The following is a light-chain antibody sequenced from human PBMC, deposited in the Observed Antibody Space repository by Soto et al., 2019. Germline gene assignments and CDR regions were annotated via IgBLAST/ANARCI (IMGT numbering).Light chain of an antibody. V-gene: IGKV3-11*01. CDR1: QSVSSY. Sequence: EIVLTQSPATLSFSTGAKATQSCIAIQSVSSYVAWYQQKPGQAPRLLIYDASNRATGIPARFSGSGSGTDFTLTISSLEPEDFAGYDFQQRSNWPPITFGQGTRLEI. CDR2: DAS. J-gene: IGKJ5*01. CDR3: QQRSNWPPIT.